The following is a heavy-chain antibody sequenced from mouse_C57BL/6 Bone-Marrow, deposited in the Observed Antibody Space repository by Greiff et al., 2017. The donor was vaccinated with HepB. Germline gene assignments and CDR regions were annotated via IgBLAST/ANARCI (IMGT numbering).Heavy chain of an antibody. J-gene: IGHJ2*01. CDR1: GYTFTDYY. D-gene: IGHD1-1*01. Sequence: QVHVKQSGAELVRPGASVKLSCKASGYTFTDYYINWVKQRPGQGLEWIARIYPGSGNTYYNEKFKGKATLTAEKSSSTAYMQLSSLTSEDSAVYFCAITTVVASFDYWGQGTTLTVSS. V-gene: IGHV1-76*01. CDR2: IYPGSGNT. CDR3: AITTVVASFDY.